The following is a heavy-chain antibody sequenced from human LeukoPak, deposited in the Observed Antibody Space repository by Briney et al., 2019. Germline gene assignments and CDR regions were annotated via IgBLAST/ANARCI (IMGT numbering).Heavy chain of an antibody. CDR3: AKDLRLGELSPPVGY. V-gene: IGHV3-23*01. CDR1: GFTFSSYA. Sequence: GGSLRLSCAASGFTFSSYAMSWVRQAPGKGLEWVSAISGSGGSTYYADSVKGRFTISRDNSKNTLYLQMNSLRAEDTAVYYCAKDLRLGELSPPVGYWGQGTLVTVSS. D-gene: IGHD3-16*02. J-gene: IGHJ4*02. CDR2: ISGSGGST.